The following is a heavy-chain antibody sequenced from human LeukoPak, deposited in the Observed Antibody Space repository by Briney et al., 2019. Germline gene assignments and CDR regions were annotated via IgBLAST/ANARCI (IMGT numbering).Heavy chain of an antibody. CDR3: AKDTRATYPLGPVVRSHRDY. CDR2: ISGSGGST. CDR1: GFTFSSYA. D-gene: IGHD1-26*01. Sequence: PGGSLRLSCAASGFTFSSYAMSWVRQAPGKGLEWVSAISGSGGSTYYADSVKGRFTISRDNSKTTLYLQMNSLRAEDTAVYYCAKDTRATYPLGPVVRSHRDYWGQGTLVTVSS. J-gene: IGHJ4*02. V-gene: IGHV3-23*01.